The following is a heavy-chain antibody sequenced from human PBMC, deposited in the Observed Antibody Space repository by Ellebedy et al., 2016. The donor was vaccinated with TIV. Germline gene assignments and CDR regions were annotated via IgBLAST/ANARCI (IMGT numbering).Heavy chain of an antibody. D-gene: IGHD5-18*01. J-gene: IGHJ4*02. CDR2: IWYDGSNK. CDR3: ARDRKRGYSYGLEDY. Sequence: PGGSLRLSCAASGFTFSSYGMHWVRQAPGKGLEWVAVIWYDGSNKYYADSVKGRFTISRDNSKNTLYLQMNSLRAEDTAVYYCARDRKRGYSYGLEDYWGQGTLVTVSS. V-gene: IGHV3-33*08. CDR1: GFTFSSYG.